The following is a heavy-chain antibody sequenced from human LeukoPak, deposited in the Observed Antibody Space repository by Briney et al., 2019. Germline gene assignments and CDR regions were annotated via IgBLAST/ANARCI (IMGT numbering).Heavy chain of an antibody. CDR1: GFTFSNYW. V-gene: IGHV3-7*01. CDR3: ARAALRYASNFDY. D-gene: IGHD3-9*01. Sequence: GGSLRLSCAASGFTFSNYWMSWVRQAPGEGLKWVANIQQDGGDKYYVDSVRGRFTISRDNAKNSLYLQMNSLRAEDTAVYFCARAALRYASNFDYWGQGTLVTVSS. J-gene: IGHJ4*02. CDR2: IQQDGGDK.